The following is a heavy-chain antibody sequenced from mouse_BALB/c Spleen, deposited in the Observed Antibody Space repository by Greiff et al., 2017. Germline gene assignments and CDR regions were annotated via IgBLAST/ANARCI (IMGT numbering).Heavy chain of an antibody. J-gene: IGHJ4*01. Sequence: QVQLQQPGAELVKPGASVKLSCKASGYTFTSYWMHWVKQRPGQGLEWIGEINPSNGRTNYNEKFKSKATLTVDKSSSTAYMQLSSLTSEDSAVYYCARYITTVVAYYYAMDYWGQGTSVTVSS. V-gene: IGHV1S81*02. CDR3: ARYITTVVAYYYAMDY. CDR2: INPSNGRT. CDR1: GYTFTSYW. D-gene: IGHD1-1*01.